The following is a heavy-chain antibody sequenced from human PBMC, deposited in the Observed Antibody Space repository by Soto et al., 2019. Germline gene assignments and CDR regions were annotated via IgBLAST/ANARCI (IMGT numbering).Heavy chain of an antibody. D-gene: IGHD6-13*01. Sequence: LKISCKGSGYSFTSYWISWVRQMPGKGLEWMGRIDPSDSYTSYSPSFQGHVTISADKSISTAYLHWSSLKASDTAMYYCARRDPYSSSWANWFDPWGQGTLVTVSS. CDR1: GYSFTSYW. V-gene: IGHV5-10-1*01. J-gene: IGHJ5*02. CDR2: IDPSDSYT. CDR3: ARRDPYSSSWANWFDP.